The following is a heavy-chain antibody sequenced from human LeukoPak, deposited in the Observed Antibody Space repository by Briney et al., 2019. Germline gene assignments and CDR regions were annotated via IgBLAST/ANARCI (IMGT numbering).Heavy chain of an antibody. CDR1: GGSISSSSYY. Sequence: PSETLSLTCTVSGGSISSSSYYWGWIRQPPGKGLEWFGSIYYSGSTYYNPSLKSRVTISVDTSKNQFSLKLSSVTAADTAVYYCARDPVAGYYDSSGFVDYWGQGTLVTVSS. J-gene: IGHJ4*02. CDR3: ARDPVAGYYDSSGFVDY. D-gene: IGHD3-22*01. V-gene: IGHV4-39*07. CDR2: IYYSGST.